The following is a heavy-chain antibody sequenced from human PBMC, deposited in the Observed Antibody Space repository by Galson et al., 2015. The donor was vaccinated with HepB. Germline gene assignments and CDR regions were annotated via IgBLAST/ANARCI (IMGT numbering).Heavy chain of an antibody. CDR1: GYSFTSYW. CDR2: IDPSDSYT. J-gene: IGHJ4*02. D-gene: IGHD1-26*01. V-gene: IGHV5-10-1*01. CDR3: ALYSGSNPKANRDY. Sequence: QSGAEVKKPGESLRISCKGSGYSFTSYWISWVRQMPGKGLEWMGRIDPSDSYTNYSPSFQGHVTIPADKSNSTSYLQWSSLKASDTAMYYCALYSGSNPKANRDYWGQGTLVTGSS.